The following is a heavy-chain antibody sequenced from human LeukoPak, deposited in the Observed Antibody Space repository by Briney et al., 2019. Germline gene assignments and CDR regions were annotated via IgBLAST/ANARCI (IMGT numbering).Heavy chain of an antibody. CDR1: GGSFSGYY. Sequence: SETLSLTCAVYGGSFSGYYWSWIRQPPGKGLEWIGEINHSGSTNYNPSLKSRVTISVDTSKNQFSLKLSSVTAADTAVYYCARGVYGDYAFGYWGQGTLVTVSS. CDR2: INHSGST. V-gene: IGHV4-34*01. J-gene: IGHJ4*02. D-gene: IGHD4-17*01. CDR3: ARGVYGDYAFGY.